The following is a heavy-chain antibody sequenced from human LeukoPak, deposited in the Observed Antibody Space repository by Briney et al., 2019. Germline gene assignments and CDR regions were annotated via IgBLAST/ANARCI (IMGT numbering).Heavy chain of an antibody. J-gene: IGHJ4*02. Sequence: GGSLRLSCAASGFTFSSYGMHWVRQAPGKGLEWVAVIWYDGSNKYYADSVKGRFTISRDNSKNTLYLQMNSLRAEDTAVYYCAREEAPTLYGSGSYSVDYWGQGTLVTVSS. CDR3: AREEAPTLYGSGSYSVDY. CDR1: GFTFSSYG. CDR2: IWYDGSNK. V-gene: IGHV3-33*01. D-gene: IGHD3-10*01.